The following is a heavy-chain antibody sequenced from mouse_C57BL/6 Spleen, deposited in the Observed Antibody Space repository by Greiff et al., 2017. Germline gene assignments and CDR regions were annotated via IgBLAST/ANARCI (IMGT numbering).Heavy chain of an antibody. V-gene: IGHV2-6-1*01. J-gene: IGHJ3*01. CDR1: GFSLTSYG. D-gene: IGHD2-4*01. CDR3: ARQGGYYDYEEFAY. CDR2: IWSDGST. Sequence: VQLQQSGPGLVAPSQSLSITCTVSGFSLTSYGVHWVRQPPGKGLEWLVVIWSDGSTTYNSALKSRLSISKDNSKSQVFLKMNSLQTDDTAMYYCARQGGYYDYEEFAYWGQGTLVTVSA.